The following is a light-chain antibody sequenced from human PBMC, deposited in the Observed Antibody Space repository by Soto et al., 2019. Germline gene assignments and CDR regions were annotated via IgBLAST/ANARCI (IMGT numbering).Light chain of an antibody. Sequence: DIQMTQSPSTLSASVGDRVTITCRASQSISSWLAWYQQKPGKAPKLLIYKASSLESGVPSRFSGSGSGTEFTLTISRRQPDDFATYYCQHYNSYWTFGQGTKVEIK. V-gene: IGKV1-5*03. J-gene: IGKJ1*01. CDR1: QSISSW. CDR2: KAS. CDR3: QHYNSYWT.